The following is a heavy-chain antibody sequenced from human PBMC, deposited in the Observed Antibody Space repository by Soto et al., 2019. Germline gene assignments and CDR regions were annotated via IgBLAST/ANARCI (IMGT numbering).Heavy chain of an antibody. CDR3: ARGPSGTYVVSLDY. D-gene: IGHD1-26*01. V-gene: IGHV4-34*01. Sequence: QVHLQQWGAGLLKPSETLSLTCAVYDGSLSGYSWNWIRQPPGKGLEWIGEINHRGSTHYIPSLKSRVTISVDTSKNQFSLKLNSVTAADTAVYYCARGPSGTYVVSLDYWGQGTLVTVSS. CDR1: DGSLSGYS. CDR2: INHRGST. J-gene: IGHJ4*02.